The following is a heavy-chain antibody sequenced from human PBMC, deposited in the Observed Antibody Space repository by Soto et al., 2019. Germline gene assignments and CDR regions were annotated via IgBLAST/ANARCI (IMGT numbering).Heavy chain of an antibody. CDR1: GFTFRGYG. Sequence: PGGSLRLSCEASGFTFRGYGIHWVRQAPGKGMEWVSYISSSSSTIYYADSVKGRFTISRDNAKNSLYLQMNSLRDEDTAVYYCARDKYSGRPAFDYWGQGTLVTVSS. CDR2: ISSSSSTI. J-gene: IGHJ4*02. V-gene: IGHV3-48*02. D-gene: IGHD1-26*01. CDR3: ARDKYSGRPAFDY.